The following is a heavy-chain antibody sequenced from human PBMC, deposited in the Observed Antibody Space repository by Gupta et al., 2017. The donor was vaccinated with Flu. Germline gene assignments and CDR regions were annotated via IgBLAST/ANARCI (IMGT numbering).Heavy chain of an antibody. CDR1: GYTFTPYD. CDR2: INPSGGGT. D-gene: IGHD1-26*01. CDR3: AGEEGGATTGRGFDF. V-gene: IGHV1-46*01. J-gene: IGHJ4*02. Sequence: QVQLVQSGAEVKKPGASIKFSCMTSGYTFTPYDIHWVRQTPGQGLEWMGIINPSGGGTNYAQKFQGRVTLTRDTSTSTDWMELRSLRTEDTAAYYCAGEEGGATTGRGFDFRGQGTLVTVSS.